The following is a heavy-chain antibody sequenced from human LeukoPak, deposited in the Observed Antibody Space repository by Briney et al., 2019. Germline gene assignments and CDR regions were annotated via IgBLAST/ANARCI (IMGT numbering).Heavy chain of an antibody. Sequence: GGSLRLSCAASGFTFSRYTMNWVRQAPGKGLEWVSYISSSGSTIYYADSVKGRFTISRDNAKNSLHLQMNSLRAEDTAVYYCARVIKGTLNYYYYYMDVWGKGTTVTVSS. CDR2: ISSSGSTI. CDR1: GFTFSRYT. J-gene: IGHJ6*03. V-gene: IGHV3-48*01. CDR3: ARVIKGTLNYYYYYMDV. D-gene: IGHD1-1*01.